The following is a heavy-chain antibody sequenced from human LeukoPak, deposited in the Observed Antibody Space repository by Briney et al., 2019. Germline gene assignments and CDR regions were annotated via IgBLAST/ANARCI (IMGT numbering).Heavy chain of an antibody. CDR1: GFTFSSYS. V-gene: IGHV3-21*01. J-gene: IGHJ6*02. CDR2: ISSSSSYI. D-gene: IGHD2-15*01. Sequence: GGSLRLSCAASGFTFSSYSMDWVRQAPGKGLEWVSSISSSSSYIYYADSVKGRSTISRDNAKNSLYLQMNSLRAEDTAVYYCARPTLSNVVVVAGDYYGMDVWGQGTTVTVSS. CDR3: ARPTLSNVVVVAGDYYGMDV.